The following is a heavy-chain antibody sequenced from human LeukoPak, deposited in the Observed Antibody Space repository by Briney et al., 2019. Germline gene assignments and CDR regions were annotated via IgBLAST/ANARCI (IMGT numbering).Heavy chain of an antibody. Sequence: SEPLSLTCTVSGGPISSYYWSWIRQPPGKGLEWIGYIYYSGSTNYNPSLKSRVTISVDTSKNQFSLKLSSVTAADTAVYYCARSGYYGTDFQHWGQGTLVTVSS. CDR2: IYYSGST. D-gene: IGHD3-22*01. CDR1: GGPISSYY. V-gene: IGHV4-59*01. J-gene: IGHJ1*01. CDR3: ARSGYYGTDFQH.